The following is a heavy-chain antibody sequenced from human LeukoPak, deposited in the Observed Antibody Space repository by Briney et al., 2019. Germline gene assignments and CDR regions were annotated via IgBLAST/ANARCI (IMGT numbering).Heavy chain of an antibody. CDR3: VTDRTRGGGY. Sequence: PGGSLRLSCAVSGFTFSNYWISWVRQAPGKGLEWVANINPDGSEKYYVDSVKGRFTISRDNAKNSLYLQMNSPRAEDTAVYYCVTDRTRGGGYWGQGTLVTVSS. CDR2: INPDGSEK. CDR1: GFTFSNYW. J-gene: IGHJ4*02. V-gene: IGHV3-7*01. D-gene: IGHD2-2*01.